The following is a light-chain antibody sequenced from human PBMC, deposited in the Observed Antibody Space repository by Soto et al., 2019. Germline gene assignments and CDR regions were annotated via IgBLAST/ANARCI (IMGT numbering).Light chain of an antibody. CDR2: AAS. CDR3: QQYYSYPLT. Sequence: AIRMTQSPSSFSASTGDRVTITCRASQGISSYLAWYQQKPGKAPKLLIYAASTLQSGVPSRFSGSGSGTDFTLTISCLQPEDFATYYCQQYYSYPLTFGGGTKVELK. CDR1: QGISSY. J-gene: IGKJ4*01. V-gene: IGKV1-8*01.